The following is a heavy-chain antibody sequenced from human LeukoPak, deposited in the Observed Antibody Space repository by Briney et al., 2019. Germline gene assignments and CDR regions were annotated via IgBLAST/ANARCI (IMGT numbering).Heavy chain of an antibody. CDR3: ARAGRPGIAAAGKIWFDP. V-gene: IGHV4-34*01. J-gene: IGHJ5*02. Sequence: SETLSLTCAVYGGSFSGYYWGWIRQPPGKGLEWIGEINHSGSTNYNPSLKSRVTISVDTFKNQFSLKLSSVTAADTAVYYCARAGRPGIAAAGKIWFDPWGQGTLVTVSS. CDR1: GGSFSGYY. CDR2: INHSGST. D-gene: IGHD6-13*01.